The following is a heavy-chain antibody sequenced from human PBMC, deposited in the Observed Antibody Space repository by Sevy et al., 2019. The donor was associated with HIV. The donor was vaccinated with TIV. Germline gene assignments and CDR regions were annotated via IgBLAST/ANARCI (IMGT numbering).Heavy chain of an antibody. CDR1: GYSFTGYY. V-gene: IGHV1-2*02. Sequence: ASVKVSCKASGYSFTGYYMHWVRQAPGQGLEWMGWINPNSGGTNYAQKFQGRVTMTRDTSINTAYMELSRLRSDDTAVYFCARDTIYYYDSRGYTNWGQGTLVTVSS. D-gene: IGHD3-22*01. CDR2: INPNSGGT. J-gene: IGHJ4*02. CDR3: ARDTIYYYDSRGYTN.